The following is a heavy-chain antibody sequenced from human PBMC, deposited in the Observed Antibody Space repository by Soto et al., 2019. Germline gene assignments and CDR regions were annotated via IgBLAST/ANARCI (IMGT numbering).Heavy chain of an antibody. Sequence: EVQLVESGGGLVQPGGSLRLSCAASGFTFSNYVMTWVRHAPGKGLEWGANINQDGSAKHYVDSVRGRFTTSRDKAKNSLHLEMNSRRVEDPAGYFGAGGAGWEQEYWGQGTLVTVSS. CDR2: INQDGSAK. D-gene: IGHD1-26*01. J-gene: IGHJ4*02. V-gene: IGHV3-7*04. CDR3: AGGAGWEQEY. CDR1: GFTFSNYV.